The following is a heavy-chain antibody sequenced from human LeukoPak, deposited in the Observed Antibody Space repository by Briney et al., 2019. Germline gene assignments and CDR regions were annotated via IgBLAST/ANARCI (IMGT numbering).Heavy chain of an antibody. J-gene: IGHJ6*02. CDR3: AREKRDFWSGYYYGMDV. Sequence: GVSLRLSCAASGFTFSSYSMNWVRQAPGKGLEWVSSISSSSSYIYYADSVKGRFTISRDNAKNSLYLQMNSLRAKDTAVYYCAREKRDFWSGYYYGMDVWGQGTTVTVSS. CDR1: GFTFSSYS. CDR2: ISSSSSYI. V-gene: IGHV3-21*01. D-gene: IGHD3-3*01.